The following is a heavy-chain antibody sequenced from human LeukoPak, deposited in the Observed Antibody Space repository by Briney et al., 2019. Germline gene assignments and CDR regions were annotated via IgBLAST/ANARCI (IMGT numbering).Heavy chain of an antibody. Sequence: GESLKISCKGFGYSFTSYWIGWVRQMPGKGLEWMGRIDPSDSYTKYSPSFQGHVTISADKSISTAYLQWSSLKASDTAMYYCTRRGYSGDAFDIWGQGTMVTVSS. CDR1: GYSFTSYW. D-gene: IGHD5-12*01. CDR2: IDPSDSYT. J-gene: IGHJ3*02. V-gene: IGHV5-10-1*01. CDR3: TRRGYSGDAFDI.